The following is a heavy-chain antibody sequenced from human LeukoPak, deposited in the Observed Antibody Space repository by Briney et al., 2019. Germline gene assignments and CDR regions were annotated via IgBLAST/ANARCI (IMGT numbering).Heavy chain of an antibody. CDR2: INPNTGGT. CDR3: ARDPKNFYDSKFDYFHMDV. V-gene: IGHV1-2*06. Sequence: ASVTVSCKASGYVFIDYYVHWVRQAPGQGVEWMGRINPNTGGTKYAQKLQGRVTLTADTSISTTYLELSSLSSDDTAVYYCARDPKNFYDSKFDYFHMDVWGKGATVTISS. D-gene: IGHD3-22*01. CDR1: GYVFIDYY. J-gene: IGHJ6*03.